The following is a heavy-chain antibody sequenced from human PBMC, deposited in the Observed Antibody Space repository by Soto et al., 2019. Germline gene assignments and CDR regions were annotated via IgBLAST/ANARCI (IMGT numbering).Heavy chain of an antibody. V-gene: IGHV4-59*01. CDR2: IYYSGST. CDR1: GGSISRYY. D-gene: IGHD3-22*01. CDR3: ARLGRGGYDSSGYYYMDYYYYGMDV. Sequence: SETLSLTCTVSGGSISRYYWNWIRQPPGKGLEWIGYIYYSGSTNYNPSLKSRVTISVDTSKNQFSLKLSSVTAADTAMYYCARLGRGGYDSSGYYYMDYYYYGMDVWGQGTTVTVSS. J-gene: IGHJ6*02.